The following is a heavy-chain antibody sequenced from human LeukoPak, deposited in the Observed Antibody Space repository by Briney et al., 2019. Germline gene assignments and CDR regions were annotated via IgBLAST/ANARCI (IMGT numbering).Heavy chain of an antibody. CDR3: ARFFGYNRYAFDI. CDR1: GGTFISYA. CDR2: IIPIFGTA. Sequence: SVKVSCKASGGTFISYAISWVRQAPGQGLEWMGRIIPIFGTANYAQKFQGRVTITTDESTSTAYMELSSLRSEDTAVYYCARFFGYNRYAFDIWGQGTMVTVSS. V-gene: IGHV1-69*05. D-gene: IGHD5-24*01. J-gene: IGHJ3*02.